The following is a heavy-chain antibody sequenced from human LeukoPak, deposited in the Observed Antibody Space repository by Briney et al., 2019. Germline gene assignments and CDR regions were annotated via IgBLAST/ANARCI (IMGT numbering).Heavy chain of an antibody. CDR2: FDPEDGET. J-gene: IGHJ4*02. D-gene: IGHD3-3*01. CDR3: ARAAWSGYYVG. Sequence: GASVEVSCKVSGYTLTELSMHWVRQAPGKGLEWMGGFDPEDGETIYAQKFQGRVTMTRDTSTSTVYMELSSLRSEDTAVYYCARAAWSGYYVGWGQGTLVTVSS. CDR1: GYTLTELS. V-gene: IGHV1-24*01.